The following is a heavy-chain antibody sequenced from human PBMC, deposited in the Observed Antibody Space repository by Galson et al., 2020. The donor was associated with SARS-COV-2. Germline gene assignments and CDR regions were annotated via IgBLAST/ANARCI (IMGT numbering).Heavy chain of an antibody. D-gene: IGHD3-9*01. V-gene: IGHV3-13*04. CDR3: ARAVSRYDIVTSYLYYDYYYMDV. Sequence: GGSLRLSCAASGFTFSSYDMHWVRQATGKGLEWVSAIGTAGDTYYPGSVKGRFTISRENAKNSLYLQMNSLRAGDTAVYYCARAVSRYDIVTSYLYYDYYYMDVWGKGTTVTVSS. J-gene: IGHJ6*03. CDR1: GFTFSSYD. CDR2: IGTAGDT.